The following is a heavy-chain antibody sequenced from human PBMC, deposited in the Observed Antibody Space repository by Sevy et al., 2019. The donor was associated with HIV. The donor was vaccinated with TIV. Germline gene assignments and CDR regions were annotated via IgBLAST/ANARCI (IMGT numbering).Heavy chain of an antibody. CDR1: GFTFSDYY. V-gene: IGHV3-11*01. J-gene: IGHJ4*02. D-gene: IGHD5-12*01. CDR3: ARDRGGYADRDY. CDR2: ISSSGSTI. Sequence: GESLKISCAASGFTFSDYYMSWIRQAPGKGLEWVSDISSSGSTIYYADSVKGRFTISRDNAKNSLYLQMNSLRAEDTAVYYCARDRGGYADRDYWVQGTLVTVSS.